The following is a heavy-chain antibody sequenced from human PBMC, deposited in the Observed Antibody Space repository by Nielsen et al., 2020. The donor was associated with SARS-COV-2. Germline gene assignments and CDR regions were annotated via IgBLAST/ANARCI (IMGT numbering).Heavy chain of an antibody. D-gene: IGHD3-10*01. CDR3: AKHRGSPLLDFDY. CDR2: ISGSGGST. CDR1: GFTFSSYA. J-gene: IGHJ4*02. Sequence: GESLKISCAASGFTFSSYAMSWVRQAPGKGLEWVSAISGSGGSTYYADSVKGRFTISRDNSKNTLYQQMNSLRAEDTAVYYCAKHRGSPLLDFDYWGQGTLVTVSS. V-gene: IGHV3-23*01.